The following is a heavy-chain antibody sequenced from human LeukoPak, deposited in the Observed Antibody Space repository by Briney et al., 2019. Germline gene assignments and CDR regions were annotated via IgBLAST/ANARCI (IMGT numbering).Heavy chain of an antibody. CDR3: ATGPYDFWSGLNWFDP. V-gene: IGHV1-24*01. Sequence: ASVKVSCKVSGYTLTELSMHWVRQAPGKGLEWMGGFDPEDGETIYAQKFQGRVTMTEDTSTDTAYMELSSLRSEDTAVYYCATGPYDFWSGLNWFDPWGQGTLVTVSS. J-gene: IGHJ5*02. CDR2: FDPEDGET. CDR1: GYTLTELS. D-gene: IGHD3-3*01.